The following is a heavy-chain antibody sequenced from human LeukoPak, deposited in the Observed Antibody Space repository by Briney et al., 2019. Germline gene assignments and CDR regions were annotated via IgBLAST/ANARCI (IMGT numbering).Heavy chain of an antibody. CDR3: AREPAYDSSGYYYFDY. V-gene: IGHV1-69*13. CDR2: IIPIFGTA. J-gene: IGHJ4*02. Sequence: SVKVSCKASGYTFTSYGISWVRQAPGQGLEWMGGIIPIFGTANYAQKFQGRVTITADESTSTAYMELSSLRSEDAAVYYCAREPAYDSSGYYYFDYWGQGTLVTVSS. CDR1: GYTFTSYG. D-gene: IGHD3-22*01.